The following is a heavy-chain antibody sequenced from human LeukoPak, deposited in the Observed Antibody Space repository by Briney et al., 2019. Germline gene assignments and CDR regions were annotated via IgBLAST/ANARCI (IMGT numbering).Heavy chain of an antibody. V-gene: IGHV4-39*01. CDR2: IYYSGST. CDR3: ARQLSSGWLYYFDY. D-gene: IGHD6-19*01. Sequence: SETLSLTCTVSGGSISSSSYYWGWIRQPPGKGLEWIGSIYYSGSTYYNPSLKSRVTISVDTSKNQFSLKLSSVTAADTAVYYCARQLSSGWLYYFDYWGRGTLVTVSS. J-gene: IGHJ4*02. CDR1: GGSISSSSYY.